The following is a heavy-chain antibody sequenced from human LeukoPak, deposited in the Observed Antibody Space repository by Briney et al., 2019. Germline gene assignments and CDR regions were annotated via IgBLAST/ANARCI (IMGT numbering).Heavy chain of an antibody. CDR2: VYNSGST. CDR3: VRDRELYY. Sequence: SSETLSLTCAVYGGSFSGYYWSWIRQPPGKGLEWIGYVYNSGSTDYNPSLKSRVTISADTSKNQFSLKVNSVTASDTAVYYCVRDRELYYWGQGILVTVSS. CDR1: GGSFSGYY. D-gene: IGHD1-26*01. J-gene: IGHJ4*02. V-gene: IGHV4-59*01.